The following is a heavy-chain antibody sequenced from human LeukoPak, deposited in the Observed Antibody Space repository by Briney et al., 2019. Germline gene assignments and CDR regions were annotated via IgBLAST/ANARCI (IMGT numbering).Heavy chain of an antibody. V-gene: IGHV3-74*01. CDR2: INSDGSST. CDR1: GFTFSSYW. J-gene: IGHJ3*02. CDR3: ARVEPRWNYDAFDI. Sequence: GALRLSCAASGFTFSSYWMHWVRQAPGKGLVWVSRINSDGSSTSYADSVKGRFTISRDNAKNTLYLQMNSLRAEDTAVYYCARVEPRWNYDAFDIWGQGTMVTVSS. D-gene: IGHD1-7*01.